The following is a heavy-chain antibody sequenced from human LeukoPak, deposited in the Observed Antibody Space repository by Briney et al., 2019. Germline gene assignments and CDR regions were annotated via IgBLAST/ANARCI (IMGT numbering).Heavy chain of an antibody. CDR3: ARWGGTRQYYFDY. Sequence: PGGSLRLSCAVSGFIFSEYGFHWVRQAPGKGLEWVAVTRFDGSIKQYADSVKGRFTISRDDSKNTLYLQMNSLKSEDTAVYYCARWGGTRQYYFDYWGRGTLVTVSS. J-gene: IGHJ4*02. D-gene: IGHD1-1*01. CDR1: GFIFSEYG. CDR2: TRFDGSIK. V-gene: IGHV3-33*01.